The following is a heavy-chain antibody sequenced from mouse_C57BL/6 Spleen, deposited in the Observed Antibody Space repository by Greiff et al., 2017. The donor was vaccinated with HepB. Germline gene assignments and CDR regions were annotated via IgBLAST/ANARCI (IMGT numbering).Heavy chain of an antibody. D-gene: IGHD1-2*01. CDR3: ARTLYGPYYFDY. J-gene: IGHJ2*01. CDR2: IDPSDSYT. V-gene: IGHV1-69*01. Sequence: QVQLQQPGAELVMPGASVKLSCKASGYTFTSYWMHWVKQRPGQGLEWIGEIDPSDSYTNYNQKFKGKSTLTVDKSSSTAYMQLSSLTSGDSAVYYCARTLYGPYYFDYWCQGTTLTVSS. CDR1: GYTFTSYW.